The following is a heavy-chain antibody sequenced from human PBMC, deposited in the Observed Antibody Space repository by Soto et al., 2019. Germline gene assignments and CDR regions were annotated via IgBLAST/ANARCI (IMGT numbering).Heavy chain of an antibody. J-gene: IGHJ1*01. CDR3: VGTGTTDDF. Sequence: SETLSLTCTVSGASVNTGDYYWSYIRQPPGKGLEWLGYIFYSGDTYYNPSLKSRATISLNTSRNRFSLTLTSVTDADTAVYYCVGTGTTDDFWGQGTLVTVSS. V-gene: IGHV4-30-4*01. CDR2: IFYSGDT. CDR1: GASVNTGDYY. D-gene: IGHD1-7*01.